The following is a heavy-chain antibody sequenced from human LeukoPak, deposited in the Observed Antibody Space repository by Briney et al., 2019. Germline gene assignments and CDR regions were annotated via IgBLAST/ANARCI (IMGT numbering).Heavy chain of an antibody. V-gene: IGHV3-33*06. CDR3: AKDRRAPTMVRGVIGSWFDP. CDR2: IWYDGSNK. J-gene: IGHJ5*02. Sequence: PGRSLRLSCAASGFTFSSYGMHWVRQAPGKGLEWVAVIWYDGSNKYYADSVKGRFTISRDNSKNTLYLQMNSLRAEDTAVYYCAKDRRAPTMVRGVIGSWFDPCGQGTLVTVSS. CDR1: GFTFSSYG. D-gene: IGHD3-10*01.